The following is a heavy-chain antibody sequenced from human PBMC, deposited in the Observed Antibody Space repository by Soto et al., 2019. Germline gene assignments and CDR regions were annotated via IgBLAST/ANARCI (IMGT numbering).Heavy chain of an antibody. CDR2: IDPRDSYT. CDR3: ARQRVNYDFWRAYYMDSYGMEA. CDR1: GYSFTNYC. Sequence: GESLKISCKGSGYSFTNYCINCVRQMPAKGLEWIGIIDPRDSYTNYSPSFQGHVTISVDKSISTAYLEWSSLKASDTAMYYCARQRVNYDFWRAYYMDSYGMEAWGKGITVTVSS. V-gene: IGHV5-10-1*01. D-gene: IGHD3-3*01. J-gene: IGHJ6*04.